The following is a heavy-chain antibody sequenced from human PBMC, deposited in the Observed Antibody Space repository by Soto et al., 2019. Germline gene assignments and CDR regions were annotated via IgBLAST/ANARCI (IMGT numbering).Heavy chain of an antibody. CDR2: IIPIFGTA. V-gene: IGHV1-69*13. CDR3: ARVPPSYAVAARPDYYYYYYYVMHV. CDR1: GGTFSSYA. D-gene: IGHD6-6*01. Sequence: GASVKVSCKASGGTFSSYAISWVRQAPGQGLEWMGGIIPIFGTANYAQKFQGRVTITADESTSTAYMELSSLRSEDTAVYYCARVPPSYAVAARPDYYYYYYYVMHVWGQGTTVTVSS. J-gene: IGHJ6*02.